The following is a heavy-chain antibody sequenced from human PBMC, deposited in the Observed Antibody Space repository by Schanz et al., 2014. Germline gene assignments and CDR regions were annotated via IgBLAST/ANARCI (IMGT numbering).Heavy chain of an antibody. Sequence: QVQLVQSGSELTRPGASVKVSCKASGYTFTTYGISWVRQAPGQGLEWMGWISAYNGHTNYAQKFQGRVTFTADKSTSTAFLEVNSLRSEDTAVCYCARTGYDPSLTHWGQGTLVTVSS. CDR1: GYTFTTYG. V-gene: IGHV1-18*01. D-gene: IGHD5-12*01. CDR2: ISAYNGHT. CDR3: ARTGYDPSLTH. J-gene: IGHJ4*02.